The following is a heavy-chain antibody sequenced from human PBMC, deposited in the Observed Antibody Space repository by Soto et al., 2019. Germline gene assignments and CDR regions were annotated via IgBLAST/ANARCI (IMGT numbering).Heavy chain of an antibody. CDR3: ARVVLELLWFGESYYYFDY. Sequence: QVTLKESGPVLVKPTETLTLTCTVSGFSLSNARMGVSWIRQPPGKALEWLAHIFSNDEKSYSTSLKSRLTLSKDTSKSQVVLTMTNMDPVDTATYYCARVVLELLWFGESYYYFDYWGQGTLVTVSS. J-gene: IGHJ4*02. CDR1: GFSLSNARMG. V-gene: IGHV2-26*01. D-gene: IGHD3-10*01. CDR2: IFSNDEK.